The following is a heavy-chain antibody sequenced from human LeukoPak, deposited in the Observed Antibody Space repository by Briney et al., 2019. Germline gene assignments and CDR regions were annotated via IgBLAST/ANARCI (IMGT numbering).Heavy chain of an antibody. V-gene: IGHV1-69*04. Sequence: SVKVSCKASGGSFSNYAINWVRQAPGQGPEWMGRIIPILGIANYAQKFHGRVTIAADKFTSTAYMELSSLRSEDTAVYYCARETKMYQLLDPDAFDMWGQGTMVTVSS. J-gene: IGHJ3*02. CDR1: GGSFSNYA. D-gene: IGHD2-2*02. CDR2: IIPILGIA. CDR3: ARETKMYQLLDPDAFDM.